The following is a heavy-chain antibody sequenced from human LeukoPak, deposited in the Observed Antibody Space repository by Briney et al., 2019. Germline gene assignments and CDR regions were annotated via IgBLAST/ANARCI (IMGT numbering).Heavy chain of an antibody. D-gene: IGHD1-26*01. V-gene: IGHV1-18*01. CDR3: ARDWGSGSYRFDY. Sequence: GASVKVSCKASGYTFTSYGISWVRQAPGQGLEWMGWISAYNGNTNYAQKLQGRVTMTTDTSTSTDYMELRSLKSDDAAVYYCARDWGSGSYRFDYWGQGTLVTVSS. CDR2: ISAYNGNT. CDR1: GYTFTSYG. J-gene: IGHJ4*02.